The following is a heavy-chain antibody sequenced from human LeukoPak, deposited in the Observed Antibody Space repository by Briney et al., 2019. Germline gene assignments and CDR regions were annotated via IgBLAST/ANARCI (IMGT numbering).Heavy chain of an antibody. CDR3: AKDREYSSGWDPLYFDY. J-gene: IGHJ4*02. Sequence: GGSLRLSCAASGFTFSSYGMHWVRQAPGKGLEWVAVISYGGSNKYYADSVKGRFTISRDNSKNTLYLQMNSLRAEDTAVYYCAKDREYSSGWDPLYFDYWGQGTLVTVSS. CDR1: GFTFSSYG. V-gene: IGHV3-30*18. D-gene: IGHD6-19*01. CDR2: ISYGGSNK.